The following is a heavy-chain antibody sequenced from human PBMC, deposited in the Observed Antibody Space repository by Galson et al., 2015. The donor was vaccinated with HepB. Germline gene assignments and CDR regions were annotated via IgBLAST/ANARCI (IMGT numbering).Heavy chain of an antibody. CDR2: IYWDDDK. CDR1: GFSLSTSGVG. CDR3: ARSGVVVTVGGIDM. J-gene: IGHJ3*02. D-gene: IGHD3-22*01. V-gene: IGHV2-5*02. Sequence: PALVKPTQTLTLTCNFSGFSLSTSGVGVGWIRQPPGKALEWLALIYWDDDKRYSPSLKSRLTITKDISGNQVVLKMTNMDPVDTATYYCARSGVVVTVGGIDMWGQGTMVTVSS.